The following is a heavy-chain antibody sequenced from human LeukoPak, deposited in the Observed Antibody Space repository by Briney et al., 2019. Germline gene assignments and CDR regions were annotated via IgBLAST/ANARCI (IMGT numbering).Heavy chain of an antibody. V-gene: IGHV4-30-4*08. Sequence: SETLSLTCTVSGGSISSGNYYWSWIRQPPGQGLEWLGYIYYTGSTYYNPSLQSRVAISVDRSKNQFSLKLSSVTAADTAVYYCASRGLRGSLYYWGQGTLVTVSS. D-gene: IGHD3-10*01. CDR3: ASRGLRGSLYY. J-gene: IGHJ4*02. CDR1: GGSISSGNYY. CDR2: IYYTGST.